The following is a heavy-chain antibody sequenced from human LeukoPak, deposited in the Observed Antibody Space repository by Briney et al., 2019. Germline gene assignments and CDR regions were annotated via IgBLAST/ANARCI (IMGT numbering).Heavy chain of an antibody. CDR2: INPHSGDT. Sequence: GASVKVSCKAFGYTFTSYYMHWVRQAPGQGLEWMGWINPHSGDTNYAHKFQGRVTMTRDTSISIAYMELSSLKSDDTAVYYCARDGLGGSGAFDIWGQGTMVTVSS. CDR1: GYTFTSYY. D-gene: IGHD3-16*01. J-gene: IGHJ3*02. CDR3: ARDGLGGSGAFDI. V-gene: IGHV1-2*07.